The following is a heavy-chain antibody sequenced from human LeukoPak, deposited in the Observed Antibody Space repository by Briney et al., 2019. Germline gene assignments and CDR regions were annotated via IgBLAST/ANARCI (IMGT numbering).Heavy chain of an antibody. CDR2: ISGSGGST. Sequence: PGGSLRLSCAVSGFTFSSYAMSWVRQAPGKGLEWVSAISGSGGSTYYADSVKGRFTISRDNSKNTLYLQMNSLRAEDAAVYYCAKDPRTYGSGSYHPRYVWGKGTTVTVSS. CDR3: AKDPRTYGSGSYHPRYV. V-gene: IGHV3-23*01. J-gene: IGHJ6*04. CDR1: GFTFSSYA. D-gene: IGHD3-10*01.